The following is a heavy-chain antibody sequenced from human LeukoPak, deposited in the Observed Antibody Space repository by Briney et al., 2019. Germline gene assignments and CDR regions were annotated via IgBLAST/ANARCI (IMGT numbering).Heavy chain of an antibody. CDR1: GGSISGWY. CDR2: IYGSGYT. J-gene: IGHJ4*02. CDR3: AREASLAGFASGLGFNY. D-gene: IGHD6-19*01. Sequence: SETLSLTCTVSGGSISGWYWSWIRQPPGKGLEWIGYIYGSGYTNYNPSLKSRVTMSIDTSKNHFSLKLTSVTAADTATYYCAREASLAGFASGLGFNYWGQGILVTVSS. V-gene: IGHV4-59*01.